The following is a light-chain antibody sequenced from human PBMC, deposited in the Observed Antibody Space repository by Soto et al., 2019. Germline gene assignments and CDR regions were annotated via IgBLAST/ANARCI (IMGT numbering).Light chain of an antibody. CDR3: QHYNSYSEA. Sequence: DIQVTQSPSSVSASVGDRFTITWRANQGISSWLAWYQQKPGRAPKLLIYKASTLKSGVPSRFSGSGSGTEFTLTISSLQPDDFATYYCQHYNSYSEAFGQGTKVDIK. J-gene: IGKJ1*01. CDR2: KAS. CDR1: QGISSW. V-gene: IGKV1-5*03.